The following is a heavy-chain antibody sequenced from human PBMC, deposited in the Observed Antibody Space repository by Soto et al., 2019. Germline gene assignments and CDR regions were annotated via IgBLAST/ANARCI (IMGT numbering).Heavy chain of an antibody. CDR3: ARDPAGYSSSWRAFDI. Sequence: GGSLRLSCAASGFTFSSYSMNWVRQAPGKGLEWVSYISSSSSTIYYADSVKGRFTISRDNAKNSLYLQMNSLRDEDTAVYYCARDPAGYSSSWRAFDIWGQGTMVTVSS. J-gene: IGHJ3*02. CDR1: GFTFSSYS. D-gene: IGHD6-13*01. CDR2: ISSSSSTI. V-gene: IGHV3-48*02.